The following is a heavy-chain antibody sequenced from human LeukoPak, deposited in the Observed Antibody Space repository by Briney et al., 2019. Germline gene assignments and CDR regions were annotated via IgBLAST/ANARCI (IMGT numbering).Heavy chain of an antibody. V-gene: IGHV4-31*03. Sequence: PSETLSLTCTVSGGSISSGGYYWSWIRQHPGKGLEWIGYIYYSGSTYYNPSLKSRVTISVGTSKNQFSLKLSSVTAADTAVYYCARDSDCSGGSCYDYWGQGTLVTVSS. CDR1: GGSISSGGYY. J-gene: IGHJ4*02. CDR2: IYYSGST. D-gene: IGHD2-15*01. CDR3: ARDSDCSGGSCYDY.